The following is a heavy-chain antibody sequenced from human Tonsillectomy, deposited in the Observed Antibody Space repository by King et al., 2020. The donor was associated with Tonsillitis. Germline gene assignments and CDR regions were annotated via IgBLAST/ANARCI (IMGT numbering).Heavy chain of an antibody. CDR2: IYYIGNT. J-gene: IGHJ2*01. Sequence: QLQLQESGPGLVKPSETLSLTCTVSGGSISSYYWTWIRQPPGKGLEWIGYIYYIGNTDYNPSLKSRVTISVDTSKNQFSLRLNSVTAADTAVYYCARPRIVGTRNWYFDLWGRGTLVTVSS. D-gene: IGHD1-26*01. CDR1: GGSISSYY. V-gene: IGHV4-59*08. CDR3: ARPRIVGTRNWYFDL.